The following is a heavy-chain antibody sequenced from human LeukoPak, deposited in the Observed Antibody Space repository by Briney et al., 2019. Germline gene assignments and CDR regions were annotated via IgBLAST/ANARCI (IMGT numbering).Heavy chain of an antibody. CDR1: GFTFNSYA. CDR3: AKDSLAYCTSSSCFDFGF. D-gene: IGHD2-2*01. V-gene: IGHV3-23*01. Sequence: GGSLRLSCAASGFTFNSYAMSWVRQAPGKGLEWVSGISVAGSKRHYADSVKGRFTISRDNSKNTLYLQMNSLRAEDTALYYCAKDSLAYCTSSSCFDFGFWGQGALVTVSS. J-gene: IGHJ4*02. CDR2: ISVAGSKR.